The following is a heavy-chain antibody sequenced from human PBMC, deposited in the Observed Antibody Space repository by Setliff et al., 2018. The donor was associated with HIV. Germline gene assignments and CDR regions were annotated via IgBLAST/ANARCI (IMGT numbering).Heavy chain of an antibody. CDR3: ARGKLSRTGTNDY. J-gene: IGHJ4*02. D-gene: IGHD1-7*01. V-gene: IGHV1-18*01. CDR1: GYTFTSYG. Sequence: ASVKVSCKASGYTFTSYGISWVRQAPGQGLEWMGWINAGNGNTKYSQKFQGRVTITRDTSASTAYMELSSLRSEDTAVYYCARGKLSRTGTNDYWGQGTLVTVSS. CDR2: INAGNGNT.